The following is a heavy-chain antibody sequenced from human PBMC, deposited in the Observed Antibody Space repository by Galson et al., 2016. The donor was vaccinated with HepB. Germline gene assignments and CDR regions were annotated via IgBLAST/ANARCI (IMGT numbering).Heavy chain of an antibody. V-gene: IGHV3-53*01. Sequence: SLRLSCAVSGFAVRSNFMAWVRQAPGKGLEWVSLIYSGGSTYYADSVRGRFTISRDISKNTLFLEMLNLGAEDTAVYYCARVQTFYDYTCGTSRPRYFDYGGQGTLVTVSS. CDR1: GFAVRSNF. J-gene: IGHJ4*02. CDR3: ARVQTFYDYTCGTSRPRYFDY. CDR2: IYSGGST. D-gene: IGHD3-16*02.